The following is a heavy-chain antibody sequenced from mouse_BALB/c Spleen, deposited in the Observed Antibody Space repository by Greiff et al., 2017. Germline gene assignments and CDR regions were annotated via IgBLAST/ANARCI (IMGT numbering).Heavy chain of an antibody. V-gene: IGHV1S81*02. J-gene: IGHJ4*01. D-gene: IGHD1-1*01. CDR2: INPSNGRT. CDR1: GYTFTSYW. CDR3: AGSSPPYYDAMDD. Sequence: QVHVKQPGAELVKPGASVKLSCKASGYTFTSYWMHWVKQRPGQGLEWIGEINPSNGRTNYNEKFKSKATLTVDKSSSTAYMQLSSLTSEDSAVYYCAGSSPPYYDAMDDWGQGTAVTVSS.